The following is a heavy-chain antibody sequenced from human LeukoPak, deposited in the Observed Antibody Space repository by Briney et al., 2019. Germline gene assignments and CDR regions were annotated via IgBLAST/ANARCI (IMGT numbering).Heavy chain of an antibody. CDR3: AELGITMIGGV. V-gene: IGHV3-21*01. CDR2: ISSGSSYI. D-gene: IGHD3-10*02. CDR1: GFTFSTYA. Sequence: PGGSLRLSCAASGFTFSTYAMTWVRQAPGKGLEWVSIISSGSSYIHYADSVKGRFTISRDNAKNSLYLQMNSLRAEDTAVYYCAELGITMIGGVWGKGTTVTISS. J-gene: IGHJ6*04.